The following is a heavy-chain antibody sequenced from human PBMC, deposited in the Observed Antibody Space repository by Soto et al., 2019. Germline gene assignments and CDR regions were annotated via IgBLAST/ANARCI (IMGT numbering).Heavy chain of an antibody. CDR2: INSDGSST. V-gene: IGHV3-74*01. J-gene: IGHJ4*02. CDR1: GFTFSSDW. Sequence: PGGSLRLSCAASGFTFSSDWMHWVRQAPGKGLVWVSRINSDGSSTSYADSVKGRFTISRDNAKNTLYLQMNSLRAEDTAVYYCVKPGSYSYYFDYWGQGTLVTVSS. CDR3: VKPGSYSYYFDY. D-gene: IGHD1-26*01.